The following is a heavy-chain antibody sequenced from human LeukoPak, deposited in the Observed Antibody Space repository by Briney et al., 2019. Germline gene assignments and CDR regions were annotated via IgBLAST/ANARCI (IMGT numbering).Heavy chain of an antibody. CDR3: ATYYYGSGSYH. D-gene: IGHD3-10*01. CDR1: GYSISSGYY. J-gene: IGHJ5*02. CDR2: IYHSGST. Sequence: SETLSLTCAVSGYSISSGYYWGWIRQPPGKGLEWIGSIYHSGSTYYNPSLKSRVTISVDTSKNQFSLKLSSVTAAHTAVYYCATYYYGSGSYHWGQRTLVTVSS. V-gene: IGHV4-38-2*01.